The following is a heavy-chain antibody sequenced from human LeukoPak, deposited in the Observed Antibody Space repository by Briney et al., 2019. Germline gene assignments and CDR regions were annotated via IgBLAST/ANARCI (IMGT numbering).Heavy chain of an antibody. J-gene: IGHJ4*02. D-gene: IGHD6-13*01. CDR3: ARVTGYMTEDYFDY. V-gene: IGHV4-34*01. CDR2: IYYSGST. Sequence: SETLSLTCAVYGGAFSGYYWSWIRQPPGKGLEWIGGIYYSGSTYYNPSLKSRVTISVDTSKNQFSLRLSSVTAADTAVYYCARVTGYMTEDYFDYWGQGTLITVSS. CDR1: GGAFSGYY.